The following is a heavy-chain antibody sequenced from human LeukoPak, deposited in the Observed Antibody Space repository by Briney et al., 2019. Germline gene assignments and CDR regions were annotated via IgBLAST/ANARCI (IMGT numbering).Heavy chain of an antibody. D-gene: IGHD6-19*01. CDR1: GFTFSSYG. CDR3: ARDSDSSGWYANYYFDY. CDR2: IWYDGSNK. V-gene: IGHV3-33*01. Sequence: GGSLRLSCAASGFTFSSYGMHWVRQAPGKGLEWVAVIWYDGSNKYYADSVKGRFTISRDNSKNTLCLQMNSLRAEDTAVYYCARDSDSSGWYANYYFDYWGQGTLVTVSS. J-gene: IGHJ4*02.